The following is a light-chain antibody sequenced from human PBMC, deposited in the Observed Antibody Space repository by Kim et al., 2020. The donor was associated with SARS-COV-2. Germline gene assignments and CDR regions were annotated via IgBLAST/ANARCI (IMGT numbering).Light chain of an antibody. CDR2: QDS. CDR1: KLGDKY. J-gene: IGLJ1*01. CDR3: QAWDSSTSV. Sequence: VSPGQTASITCSGEKLGDKYACWYQQKPGQSPVLVIYQDSKRPSGIPERFSGSNSGNTATLTISGTQAMDEADYYCQAWDSSTSVFGTGTKVTVL. V-gene: IGLV3-1*01.